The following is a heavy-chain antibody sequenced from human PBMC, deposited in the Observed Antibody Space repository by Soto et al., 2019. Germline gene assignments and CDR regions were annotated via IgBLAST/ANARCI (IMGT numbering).Heavy chain of an antibody. V-gene: IGHV1-69*13. J-gene: IGHJ4*02. CDR1: GGTFSSYA. Sequence: ASVKVSCKASGGTFSSYAISWVRQAPGQGLEWMGGIIPIFGTANYAQKFQGRVTITADESTSTAYMELSSLRSEDTAVYYCARDWATGIAAAGPFDYWGQGTLVTVS. CDR2: IIPIFGTA. D-gene: IGHD6-13*01. CDR3: ARDWATGIAAAGPFDY.